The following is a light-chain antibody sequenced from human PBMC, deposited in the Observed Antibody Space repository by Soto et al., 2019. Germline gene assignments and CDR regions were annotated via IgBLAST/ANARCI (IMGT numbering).Light chain of an antibody. Sequence: QSVLTQPPSVSGAPGQRVTISCTGSSSNIGADYDVHWYQQLPGTAPKLLIYGNSNRPSGVPDRFSGCKSGTSASLAITGLQAEDEADYYCQSYDSSLSAVVFGGGTKLTVL. CDR3: QSYDSSLSAVV. V-gene: IGLV1-40*01. CDR1: SSNIGADYD. CDR2: GNS. J-gene: IGLJ3*02.